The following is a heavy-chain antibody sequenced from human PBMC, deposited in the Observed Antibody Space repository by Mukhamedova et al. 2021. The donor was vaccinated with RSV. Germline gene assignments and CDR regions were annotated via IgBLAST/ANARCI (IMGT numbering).Heavy chain of an antibody. Sequence: SCAASSFSFNSYGMHWVRQAPGKGLEWVAFISADGSKKFYADSVKGRFTVARDNSETTLYLQMASLRTEDTAVYYCGKGLGGR. J-gene: IGHJ2*01. CDR2: ISADGSKK. V-gene: IGHV3-30*18. CDR1: SFSFNSYG. CDR3: GKGL.